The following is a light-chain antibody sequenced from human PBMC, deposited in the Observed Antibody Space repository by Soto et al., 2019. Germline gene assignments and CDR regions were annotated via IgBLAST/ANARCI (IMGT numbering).Light chain of an antibody. CDR2: GAS. V-gene: IGKV3-20*01. CDR1: QSVSSN. CDR3: QQYGSSPLT. J-gene: IGKJ4*01. Sequence: EIVLTQSPATLSLSPGERATLSCRASQSVSSNLAWYQQKPGQAPRLLIYGASSRATGIPDRFSGSGSGTDFSLTISRLEPEDFAVYYCQQYGSSPLTFGGGTKV.